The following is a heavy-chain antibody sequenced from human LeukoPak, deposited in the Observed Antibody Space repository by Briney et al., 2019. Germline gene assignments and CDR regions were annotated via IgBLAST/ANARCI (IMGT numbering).Heavy chain of an antibody. J-gene: IGHJ4*02. Sequence: SQTLSLTCAISGDRVSSNSAAWNWIRQSPSRGLEWLGRTYYRSKWYNDYAVSVKSRITINPDTSKNQFSLQLNSVTPEDTAVYYCARDLRLGLTVAVAFDYWGQGTLVTVSS. CDR3: ARDLRLGLTVAVAFDY. D-gene: IGHD6-19*01. CDR1: GDRVSSNSAA. V-gene: IGHV6-1*01. CDR2: TYYRSKWYN.